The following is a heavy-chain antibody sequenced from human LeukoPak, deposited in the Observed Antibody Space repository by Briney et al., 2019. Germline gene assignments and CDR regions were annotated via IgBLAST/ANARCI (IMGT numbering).Heavy chain of an antibody. J-gene: IGHJ5*02. CDR3: ARGRYCCGGTCQIDT. CDR2: ISSSSSYI. V-gene: IGHV3-21*01. Sequence: GGSLRHSCAASGFTFSSYNMNWVRQAPGKGLEWVSSISSSSSYIYYADSVKGRFTISRDNAKNSLYLQMNSLRAEDTAVYYCARGRYCCGGTCQIDTSGERSLVTVSS. D-gene: IGHD2-15*01. CDR1: GFTFSSYN.